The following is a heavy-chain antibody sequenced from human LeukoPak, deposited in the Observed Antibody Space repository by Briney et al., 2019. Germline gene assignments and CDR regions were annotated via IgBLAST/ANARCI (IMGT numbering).Heavy chain of an antibody. D-gene: IGHD3-22*01. J-gene: IGHJ4*02. V-gene: IGHV4-34*01. CDR3: ARQTTYYYDSSPPYYFDY. CDR2: INHSGST. CDR1: GGSFSGYY. Sequence: SETLSLTCAVYGGSFSGYYWSWIRQPRGRGLEWIGGINHSGSTNYNPSLKSRVTISVDMAKNQFSLKLSSVTAADTAVYYCARQTTYYYDSSPPYYFDYWGQGTLVTVSS.